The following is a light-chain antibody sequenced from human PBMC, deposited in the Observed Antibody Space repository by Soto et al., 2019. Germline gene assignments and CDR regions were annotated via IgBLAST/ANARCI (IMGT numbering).Light chain of an antibody. V-gene: IGKV1-39*01. J-gene: IGKJ4*01. CDR2: AAS. CDR1: QSISSY. Sequence: DIQMTQSPSSLSASVGDRVTITCRASQSISSYLNWYQQRPGKAPNNLIYAASRLQSGVPSRFSGSGSGTDVTLTISNLQPEDVATYYCQQSYGSPLTFGGGTKVEIK. CDR3: QQSYGSPLT.